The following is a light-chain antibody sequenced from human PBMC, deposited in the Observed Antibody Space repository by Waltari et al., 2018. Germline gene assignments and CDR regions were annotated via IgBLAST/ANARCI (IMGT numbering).Light chain of an antibody. CDR1: RGISNS. Sequence: DIQMTQSPSSLSASVGDRVIITCRASRGISNSLAWYQQKPGKAPNLLLYDASRLETGVPSRFSGSGSGTDYTLLISSLQPEDFATYYCQQSYGTPYTFGQGTKLAIK. J-gene: IGKJ2*01. CDR3: QQSYGTPYT. V-gene: IGKV1-NL1*01. CDR2: DAS.